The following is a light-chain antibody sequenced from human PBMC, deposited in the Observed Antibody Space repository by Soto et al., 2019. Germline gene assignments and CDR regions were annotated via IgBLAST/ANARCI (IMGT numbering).Light chain of an antibody. V-gene: IGKV1-5*03. CDR2: KAS. CDR3: RQYSSYSRT. Sequence: DIQMTQSPSTLSASVGDRVTITCRASQSISSWLAWYQQKPGKAPNLLIYKASSLESGVPSRFSGSGSGTEFTLTINSLQPDDSATYYCRQYSSYSRTFGQGTKVEIK. J-gene: IGKJ1*01. CDR1: QSISSW.